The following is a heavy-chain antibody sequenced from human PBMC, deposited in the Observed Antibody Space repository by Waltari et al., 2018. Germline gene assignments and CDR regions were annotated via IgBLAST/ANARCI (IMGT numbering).Heavy chain of an antibody. CDR3: ARARGYCSGGSCYGWFDP. V-gene: IGHV4-34*01. CDR2: INHRGTP. J-gene: IGHJ5*02. Sequence: QVQLQQWGAGLLKPSETLSLTCAVYGGSFSGYYWSWIRQPPGKGLEWIGEINHRGTPNYTPSLKSRVTISVDTSKNQFSLKLSSVTAADTAVYYCARARGYCSGGSCYGWFDPWGQGTLVTVSS. D-gene: IGHD2-15*01. CDR1: GGSFSGYY.